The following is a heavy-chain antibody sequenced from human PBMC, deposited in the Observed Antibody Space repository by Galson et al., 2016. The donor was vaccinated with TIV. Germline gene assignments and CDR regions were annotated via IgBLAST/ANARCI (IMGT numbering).Heavy chain of an antibody. Sequence: SLRLSCAASGFTFSSHAMNWVRQAPGKGLEWVSVISGSGDSTKYADSVKGRFTISRDGSKNTVHLQMHSLGAEDTAVYYCAKDIQASVWGQGILVTVTS. V-gene: IGHV3-23*01. J-gene: IGHJ4*02. CDR3: AKDIQASV. CDR1: GFTFSSHA. D-gene: IGHD6-6*01. CDR2: ISGSGDST.